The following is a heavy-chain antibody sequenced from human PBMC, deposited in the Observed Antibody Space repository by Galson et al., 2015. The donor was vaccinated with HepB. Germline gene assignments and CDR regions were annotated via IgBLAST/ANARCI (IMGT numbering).Heavy chain of an antibody. CDR3: ARELITGTTLGWFDL. Sequence: SVKVSCKASGGTFSSDSFSWVRQAPGKRLEWMGGITPMFGTPNFPQKFQGRVTFTADESTNTVYMELRSLTSEDTAVYYCARELITGTTLGWFDLWGQGTLVTVSS. CDR2: ITPMFGTP. V-gene: IGHV1-69*13. D-gene: IGHD1-7*01. CDR1: GGTFSSDS. J-gene: IGHJ5*02.